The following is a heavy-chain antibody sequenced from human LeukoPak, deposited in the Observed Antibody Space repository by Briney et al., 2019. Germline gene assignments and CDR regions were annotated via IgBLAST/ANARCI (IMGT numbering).Heavy chain of an antibody. J-gene: IGHJ5*02. V-gene: IGHV4-4*07. CDR3: ARVTYPRYNWFDP. CDR2: IHTSGST. Sequence: SETLSLTCTVSGASISSYYWTWIRQPAGKGPEWIGRIHTSGSTNYNPSLKSRVNMSVDTSKNQFSLKLNSVTAADTAVYYCARVTYPRYNWFDPWGQGTLVTVSS. CDR1: GASISSYY. D-gene: IGHD2-21*02.